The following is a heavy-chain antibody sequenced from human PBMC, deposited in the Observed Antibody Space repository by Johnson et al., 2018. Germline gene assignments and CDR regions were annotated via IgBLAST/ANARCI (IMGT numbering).Heavy chain of an antibody. CDR1: GFTFSSYA. CDR3: ARDQVAVAGRDYYYYGMDV. Sequence: VQLVESGGGLVQPGGSLRLSCAASGFTFSSYAMSWVRQAPGKGLEWVSAISGSGGSTYYADSVKGRFTISRDNSKNTLYLQMNSLRAEDTAVYYCARDQVAVAGRDYYYYGMDVWGQGTTVTVSS. CDR2: ISGSGGST. J-gene: IGHJ6*02. V-gene: IGHV3-23*04. D-gene: IGHD6-19*01.